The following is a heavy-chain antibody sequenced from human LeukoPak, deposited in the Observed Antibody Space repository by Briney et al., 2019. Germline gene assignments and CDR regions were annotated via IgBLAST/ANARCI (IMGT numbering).Heavy chain of an antibody. J-gene: IGHJ4*02. CDR1: GFTFSTYS. Sequence: GGSLRLSCAASGFTFSTYSMSWVRQAPGKGLEWISSINNNGGNTYYADSVKGRFTISRDNSKNTLYLQMNSLRAEDTAVYYCAKGSWAIVVVITTDYWGQGTLVTVSS. CDR2: INNNGGNT. V-gene: IGHV3-23*01. D-gene: IGHD3-22*01. CDR3: AKGSWAIVVVITTDY.